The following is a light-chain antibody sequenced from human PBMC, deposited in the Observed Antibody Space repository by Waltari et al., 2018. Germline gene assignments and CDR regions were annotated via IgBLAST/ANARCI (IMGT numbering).Light chain of an antibody. CDR1: SSDIGNHNY. CDR2: AVS. Sequence: QSALAQPASVSGSPGQSIAISCTGTSSDIGNHNYVSWYQQHPGKAPKLILYAVSDRPSGVSRRFSGSKSGNKATLTISGLQADDEADYYCSSYTNRATLRVFGTGTKVTVL. J-gene: IGLJ1*01. CDR3: SSYTNRATLRV. V-gene: IGLV2-14*01.